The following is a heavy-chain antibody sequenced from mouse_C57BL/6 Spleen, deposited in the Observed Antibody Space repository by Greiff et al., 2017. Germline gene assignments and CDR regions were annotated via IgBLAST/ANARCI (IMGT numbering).Heavy chain of an antibody. J-gene: IGHJ2*01. CDR2: ISSGSSTI. V-gene: IGHV5-17*01. CDR1: GFTFSDSG. D-gene: IGHD1-1*01. CDR3: ARGNYYGSSDY. Sequence: EVMLVESGGGLVKPGGSLKLSCAASGFTFSDSGMHWVRQAPEKGLEWVAYISSGSSTIYYADTVKGRFTISRDNAKNTLFLQMTSLRSEDTAMYYCARGNYYGSSDYWGQGTTLTVSS.